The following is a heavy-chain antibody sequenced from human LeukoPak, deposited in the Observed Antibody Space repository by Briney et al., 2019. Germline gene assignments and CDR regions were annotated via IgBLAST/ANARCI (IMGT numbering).Heavy chain of an antibody. J-gene: IGHJ4*02. D-gene: IGHD3-22*01. CDR3: ASRYYYDSSGPGPR. Sequence: GGSLRLSCATSGFTFTTFWMHWVRQAPGKGLEWVSSISSSSSYIYYADSVKGRFTISRDNAKNSLYLQMNSLRAEDTAVYYCASRYYYDSSGPGPRWGQGTLVTVSS. CDR1: GFTFTTFW. CDR2: ISSSSSYI. V-gene: IGHV3-21*01.